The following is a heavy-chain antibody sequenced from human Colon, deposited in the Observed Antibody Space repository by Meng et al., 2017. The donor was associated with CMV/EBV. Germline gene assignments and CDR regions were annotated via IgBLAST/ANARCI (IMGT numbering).Heavy chain of an antibody. Sequence: GESLKISCVASGFTFSNYAMSWVRQAPGKGLEWVSGVGGSGGSKFNADSVKGRFTISKDNSKNTLYLQMDSLRAEDTAVYYCAKASDHYYDFYFDSWGQGTLVTVSS. J-gene: IGHJ4*02. CDR1: GFTFSNYA. CDR3: AKASDHYYDFYFDS. D-gene: IGHD3-22*01. CDR2: VGGSGGSK. V-gene: IGHV3-23*01.